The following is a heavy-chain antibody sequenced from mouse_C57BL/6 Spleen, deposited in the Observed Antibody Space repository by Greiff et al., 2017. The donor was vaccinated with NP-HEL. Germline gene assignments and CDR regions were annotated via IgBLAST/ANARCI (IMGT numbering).Heavy chain of an antibody. Sequence: EVQLQQSGPELVKPGASVKISCKASGYSFTGYYMNWVKQSPEKSLEWIGEINPSTGGTTYNQKFKAKATLTVDKSSSTAYMQLKSLTSEDSAVYYCARSGLGDYWGQGTTLTVSS. D-gene: IGHD3-1*01. V-gene: IGHV1-42*01. CDR3: ARSGLGDY. CDR1: GYSFTGYY. CDR2: INPSTGGT. J-gene: IGHJ2*01.